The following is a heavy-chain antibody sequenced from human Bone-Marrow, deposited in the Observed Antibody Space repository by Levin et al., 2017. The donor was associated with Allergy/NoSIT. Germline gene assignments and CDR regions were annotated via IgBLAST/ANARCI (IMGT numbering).Heavy chain of an antibody. CDR1: GTSISNYY. CDR3: ARMFSSSSGRVLDY. Sequence: SQTLSLTCSVSGTSISNYYWSWIRQPPGKGLEWIGHIYYSGSTSYNPSLKSRVTISVDTSKNQFSLKLSSVTAADTAVYYCARMFSSSSGRVLDYWGQGTLVTVSS. D-gene: IGHD6-6*01. V-gene: IGHV4-59*01. CDR2: IYYSGST. J-gene: IGHJ4*02.